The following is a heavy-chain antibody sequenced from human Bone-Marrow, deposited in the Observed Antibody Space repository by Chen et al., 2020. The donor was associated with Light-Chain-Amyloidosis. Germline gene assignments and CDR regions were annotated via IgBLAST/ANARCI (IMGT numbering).Heavy chain of an antibody. Sequence: QVQPVQSGAEVKRPGASVQVSCKASGSTFIRYGMSWLRQAPGQGLGWMGWIGAYDGRTNYAQKFQGRVTMTTDTSTGTAYMELRSLRSDDTAVYYCARDYYYGSGSYDKWEDYFDYWGQGTLVTVSS. CDR2: IGAYDGRT. D-gene: IGHD3-10*01. CDR3: ARDYYYGSGSYDKWEDYFDY. J-gene: IGHJ4*02. CDR1: GSTFIRYG. V-gene: IGHV1-18*01.